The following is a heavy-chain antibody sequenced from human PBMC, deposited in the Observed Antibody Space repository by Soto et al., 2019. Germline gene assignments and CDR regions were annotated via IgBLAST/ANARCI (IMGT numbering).Heavy chain of an antibody. Sequence: ASVKVSCKASGYTFTSYGISWVRQAPGQGLEWMGWISAYNGNTNYAQKLQGRVTMTTDTSTSTAYMELRSLRSDDTAVYYCARVDDILTGYSHAFDIWGQGTMVTVSS. CDR3: ARVDDILTGYSHAFDI. V-gene: IGHV1-18*01. D-gene: IGHD3-9*01. CDR1: GYTFTSYG. CDR2: ISAYNGNT. J-gene: IGHJ3*02.